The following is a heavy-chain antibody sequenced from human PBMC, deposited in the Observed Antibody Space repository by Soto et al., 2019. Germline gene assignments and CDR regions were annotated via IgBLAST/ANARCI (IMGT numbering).Heavy chain of an antibody. CDR1: GFTFNDYI. CDR3: VRAGHVFDVHYYGMDL. D-gene: IGHD2-21*01. J-gene: IGHJ6*02. CDR2: ISSSGTYI. V-gene: IGHV3-21*01. Sequence: GGSRRLSLGASGFTFNDYIMDGVGQAPEKGLEWVSSISSSGTYIYYADSVKGRFAISRDNANNVMYLQMDTLRAEDTAVYYCVRAGHVFDVHYYGMDLWGQGTTVTVSS.